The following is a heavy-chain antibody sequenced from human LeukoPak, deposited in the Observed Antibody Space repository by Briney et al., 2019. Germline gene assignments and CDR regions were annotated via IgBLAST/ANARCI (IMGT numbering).Heavy chain of an antibody. V-gene: IGHV3-30*02. J-gene: IGHJ4*02. Sequence: GGSLRLSCAASGFTFSNSGMYWVRQAPGKGLEWVAFIRDDGSNKYYPDSAKGRFTISRDNSKNTLYLQMNSLRAEDTAVYYCAKLGAPAPQQRSDSDYWGQGTLVTVSS. D-gene: IGHD3-16*01. CDR1: GFTFSNSG. CDR2: IRDDGSNK. CDR3: AKLGAPAPQQRSDSDY.